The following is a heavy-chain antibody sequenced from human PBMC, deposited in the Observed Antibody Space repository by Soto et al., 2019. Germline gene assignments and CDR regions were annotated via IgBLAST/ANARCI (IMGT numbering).Heavy chain of an antibody. Sequence: QVQLVESGGDLVKPGGSLRLSCAASGFPFSDYYMSWIRQDPGKGLEWVSAIGSSSRYTNYPDSVQGRFTISRDNAKNSLYLQMNSLIAEDTAVYYCARRRPTGYYNYWGQGTLVTVSA. CDR2: IGSSSRYT. CDR3: ARRRPTGYYNY. D-gene: IGHD3-9*01. V-gene: IGHV3-11*05. CDR1: GFPFSDYY. J-gene: IGHJ4*02.